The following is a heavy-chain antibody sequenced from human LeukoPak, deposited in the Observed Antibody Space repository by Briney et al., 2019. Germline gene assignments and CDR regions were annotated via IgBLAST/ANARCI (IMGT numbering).Heavy chain of an antibody. V-gene: IGHV4-61*02. Sequence: PSETLSLTCTVSGGSISSGSYYWSWIRQPAGKGLEWIGRIYTSGSTNYNPSLKSRVTISVDTSKNQFSLKLSPVTAADTAVYYCATEPFGEFNDAFDIWGQGTMVTVSS. J-gene: IGHJ3*02. D-gene: IGHD3-10*01. CDR2: IYTSGST. CDR1: GGSISSGSYY. CDR3: ATEPFGEFNDAFDI.